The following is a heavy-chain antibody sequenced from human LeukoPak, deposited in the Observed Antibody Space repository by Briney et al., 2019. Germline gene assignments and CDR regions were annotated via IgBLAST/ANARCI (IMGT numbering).Heavy chain of an antibody. CDR2: IYSGGST. D-gene: IGHD1-26*01. CDR3: AKRGAEVGTTVAPGDY. V-gene: IGHV3-66*04. CDR1: GFTVSSSY. Sequence: GGSLRLSCAASGFTVSSSYMSWVRQAPGKGLEWVSVIYSGGSTYYADSVKGRFTISRDNSKNTLFLQMNSLRAEDAAVYYCAKRGAEVGTTVAPGDYWGQGTLLTVSS. J-gene: IGHJ4*02.